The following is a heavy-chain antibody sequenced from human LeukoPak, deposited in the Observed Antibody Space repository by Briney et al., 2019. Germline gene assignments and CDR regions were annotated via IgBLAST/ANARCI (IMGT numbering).Heavy chain of an antibody. CDR2: MTTSDTDT. CDR1: GFTFVSYY. D-gene: IGHD2-2*01. J-gene: IGHJ5*02. Sequence: GSLRLSSAASGFTFVSYYRIWVRQAPGKGLEWVSGMTTSDTDTYYADSVKGRFTISRDNSKNTLYLQMNSLRAEDTALYYCARRLRYITSCRFDLGGQGNLVTVSS. CDR3: ARRLRYITSCRFDL. V-gene: IGHV3-23*01.